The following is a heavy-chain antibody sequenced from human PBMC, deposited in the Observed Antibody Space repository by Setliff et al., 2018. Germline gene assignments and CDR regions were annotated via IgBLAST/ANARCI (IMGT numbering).Heavy chain of an antibody. J-gene: IGHJ4*02. CDR3: ARQRRIWNDLDYFDY. Sequence: PSETLSLTCTVSGGSITSGSDYWNWIRQPAGKGLEWIGHIYSSGNINYNPSLVSRVTISIDTSKSQFSLRLSSVTAADTAVYYCARQRRIWNDLDYFDYWGQGTLVTVSS. CDR2: IYSSGNI. D-gene: IGHD1-1*01. CDR1: GGSITSGSDY. V-gene: IGHV4-61*09.